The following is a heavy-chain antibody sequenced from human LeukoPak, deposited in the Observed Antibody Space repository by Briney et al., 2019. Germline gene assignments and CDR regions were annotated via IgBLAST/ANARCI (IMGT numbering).Heavy chain of an antibody. CDR2: IKHDGST. CDR3: ARLLIVTGCFDP. Sequence: SETLSLTCAVYGGSFSGDFWGWIRQFPGKGLEWIGEIKHDGSTTYNPSLESRVTMVVDTSKNQFSLKLSSVTAADTAVYYCARLLIVTGCFDPWGQGTLVTVSS. CDR1: GGSFSGDF. V-gene: IGHV4-34*01. J-gene: IGHJ5*02. D-gene: IGHD5-18*01.